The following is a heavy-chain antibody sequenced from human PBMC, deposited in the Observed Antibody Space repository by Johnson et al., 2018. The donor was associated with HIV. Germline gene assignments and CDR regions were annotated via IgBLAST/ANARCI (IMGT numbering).Heavy chain of an antibody. CDR1: GLSFSNFG. CDR3: VRDTGYCSGGRCDDAFDV. J-gene: IGHJ3*01. CDR2: ISFDGNLK. V-gene: IGHV3-33*08. Sequence: QVKLVESGGGVVQPGKSLRLSCVASGLSFSNFGIHWVRQAPGKGPEWVAVISFDGNLKKYADSVKGRFTISRDNSKNTLNLQMNSLRVEDTALYYCVRDTGYCSGGRCDDAFDVWGQGTLVTVSS. D-gene: IGHD2-15*01.